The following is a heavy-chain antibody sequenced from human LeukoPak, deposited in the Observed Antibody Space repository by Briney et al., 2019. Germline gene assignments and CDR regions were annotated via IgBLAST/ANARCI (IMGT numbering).Heavy chain of an antibody. CDR1: GFTFSSYS. D-gene: IGHD3-22*01. CDR2: ISSSAGYM. V-gene: IGHV3-21*01. Sequence: GGSLRLSCAASGFTFSSYSMNWVRQAPGKGLEWVSSISSSAGYMYYADSVKGRFTISRDNARNSLYLQMNTLRAEDTAVYYCARGPWDYYDSSNYRTFDYWGQGTLVTVSS. CDR3: ARGPWDYYDSSNYRTFDY. J-gene: IGHJ4*02.